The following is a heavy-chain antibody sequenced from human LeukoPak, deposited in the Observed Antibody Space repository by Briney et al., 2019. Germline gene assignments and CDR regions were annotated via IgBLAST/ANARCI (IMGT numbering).Heavy chain of an antibody. V-gene: IGHV3-30*03. J-gene: IGHJ5*02. CDR2: TSSDGNTK. D-gene: IGHD3-9*01. CDR3: ARSYYDILTGYINWFDP. Sequence: GGSLRLSCAASGFTFSNSGMHWVRQAPGKGLEWVAVTSSDGNTKYYADSVKGRFTISRHNSKNTLYLQINSLRAEDTAVYYCARSYYDILTGYINWFDPWGQGTLVTVSS. CDR1: GFTFSNSG.